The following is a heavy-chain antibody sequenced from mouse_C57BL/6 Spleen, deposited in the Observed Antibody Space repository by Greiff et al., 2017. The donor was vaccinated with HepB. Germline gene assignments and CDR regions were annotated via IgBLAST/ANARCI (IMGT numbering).Heavy chain of an antibody. CDR1: GYTFTDYY. CDR2: IYPGSGNT. CDR3: ASYYGSLYYAMDY. Sequence: QVQLQQSGAELVRPGASVKLSCKASGYTFTDYYINWVKQRPGQGLEWIARIYPGSGNTYYNEKFKGKATLTAEKSSSTAYMQLSSLTSEDSAVYFCASYYGSLYYAMDYWGQGTSVTVSS. D-gene: IGHD1-1*01. J-gene: IGHJ4*01. V-gene: IGHV1-76*01.